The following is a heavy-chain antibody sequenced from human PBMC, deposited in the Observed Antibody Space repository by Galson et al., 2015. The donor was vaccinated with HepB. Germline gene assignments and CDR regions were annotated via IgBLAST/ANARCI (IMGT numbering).Heavy chain of an antibody. CDR3: TRNWAGNYDPLWHFGL. CDR2: IGFNGAAT. J-gene: IGHJ2*01. V-gene: IGHV3-23*01. CDR1: GFTFRTHA. D-gene: IGHD1-7*01. Sequence: SLRLSCAASGFTFRTHAMSWVRQAPGKGLEWLSSIGFNGAATAFAASVRGRFAISRDNSKNTLYLQMNSLRVDDTAIYYCTRNWAGNYDPLWHFGLWGRGTLVTVSS.